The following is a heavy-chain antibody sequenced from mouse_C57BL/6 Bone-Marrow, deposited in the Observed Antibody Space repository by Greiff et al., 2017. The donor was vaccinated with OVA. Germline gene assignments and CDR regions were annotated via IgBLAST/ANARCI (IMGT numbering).Heavy chain of an antibody. CDR1: GYTFTSYW. V-gene: IGHV1-50*01. CDR3: ARDLNYLDY. J-gene: IGHJ2*01. CDR2: IDPSDSYT. Sequence: QVQLKQPGAELVKPGASVKLSCKASGYTFTSYWMQWVKQRPGQGLEWIGEIDPSDSYTNYNQKLKGKATLTVDTSSSPACMQLSSLTSEDSAVYYCARDLNYLDYWGQGTTLTVSS.